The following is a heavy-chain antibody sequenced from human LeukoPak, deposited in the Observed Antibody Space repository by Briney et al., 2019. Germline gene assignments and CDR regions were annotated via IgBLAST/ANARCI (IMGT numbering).Heavy chain of an antibody. CDR1: GFTFSDYY. CDR2: ISSSGSTI. V-gene: IGHV3-11*04. Sequence: GGSLRLSCAASGFTFSDYYMSWIRQAPGKGLEWVSYISSSGSTIYYADSVKGRFTISRDNAKNSLYLQMNSLRAEDTAVYYCASAHYDFWSGYSYWGQGTLVTVSS. CDR3: ASAHYDFWSGYSY. J-gene: IGHJ4*02. D-gene: IGHD3-3*01.